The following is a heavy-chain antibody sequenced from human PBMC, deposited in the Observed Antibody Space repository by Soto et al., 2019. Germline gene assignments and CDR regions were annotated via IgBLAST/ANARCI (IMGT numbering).Heavy chain of an antibody. CDR1: GGSISSSNW. Sequence: QVQLQESGPGLVKPSGTLSLTCAVSGGSISSSNWWSWVRQPPGKGLEWIGEIYHSGSTNYNPSLKSRVTIAVDKSKNQFSLKLSSVTAAATAVYYCARERAFGESSPGYYYYGMDVWGQGTTVTVSS. V-gene: IGHV4-4*02. CDR2: IYHSGST. J-gene: IGHJ6*02. D-gene: IGHD3-10*01. CDR3: ARERAFGESSPGYYYYGMDV.